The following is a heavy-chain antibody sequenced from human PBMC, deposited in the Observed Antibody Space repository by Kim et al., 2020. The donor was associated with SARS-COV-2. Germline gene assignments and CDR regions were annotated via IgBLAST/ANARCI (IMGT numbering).Heavy chain of an antibody. D-gene: IGHD6-19*01. V-gene: IGHV4-39*01. CDR1: GGSISSSSYY. CDR2: IYYSGST. J-gene: IGHJ5*02. Sequence: SETLSLTCTVSGGSISSSSYYWGWIRQPPGKGLEWIGSIYYSGSTYYNPSLKSRVTISVDTSKNQFSLKLSSVTAADTAVYYCARLFAAVAGTFLHWFDPWGQGTLVTVSS. CDR3: ARLFAAVAGTFLHWFDP.